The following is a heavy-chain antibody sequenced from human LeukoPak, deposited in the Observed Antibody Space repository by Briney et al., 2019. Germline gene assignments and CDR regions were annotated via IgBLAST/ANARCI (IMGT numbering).Heavy chain of an antibody. CDR3: ARRKYSSSWSSVRGYFDY. J-gene: IGHJ4*02. V-gene: IGHV4-34*01. CDR1: GGSFSGYY. Sequence: SETLSLTCAVYGGSFSGYYWSWIRQPPGKGLEWIGEINHSGSTNYNPSLKSRVTISVDTSKNQFSLKLSSVTAADTAAYYCARRKYSSSWSSVRGYFDYWGQGTLVTVSS. D-gene: IGHD6-13*01. CDR2: INHSGST.